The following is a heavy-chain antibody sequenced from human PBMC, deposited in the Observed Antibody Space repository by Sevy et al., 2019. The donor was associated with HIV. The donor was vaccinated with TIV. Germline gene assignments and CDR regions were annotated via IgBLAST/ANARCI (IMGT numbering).Heavy chain of an antibody. Sequence: GGSLRLSCAASGFTFSSYAMSWVRQAPGKGLEWVSAISGSGGNTYYAASVKGRFTISRDNKNTLYLQMNGLRAEDTAVYYCAKGPGGSYYGQYGYWGQGTLVTVSS. CDR2: ISGSGGNT. J-gene: IGHJ4*02. V-gene: IGHV3-23*01. D-gene: IGHD1-26*01. CDR3: AKGPGGSYYGQYGY. CDR1: GFTFSSYA.